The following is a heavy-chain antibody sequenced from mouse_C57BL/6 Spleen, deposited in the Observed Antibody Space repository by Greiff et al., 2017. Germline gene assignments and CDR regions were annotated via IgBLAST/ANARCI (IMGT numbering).Heavy chain of an antibody. Sequence: EVHLVESGGDLVKPGGSLKLSCAASGFTFSSYGMSWVRQTPDKRLEWVATISSGGSYTYYPDSVKGRFTISRDNAKNTLYLQMSSLKSEDTAMYYCARRGGYDYFDYWGQGTTLTVSS. CDR2: ISSGGSYT. CDR3: ARRGGYDYFDY. J-gene: IGHJ2*01. D-gene: IGHD2-2*01. V-gene: IGHV5-6*01. CDR1: GFTFSSYG.